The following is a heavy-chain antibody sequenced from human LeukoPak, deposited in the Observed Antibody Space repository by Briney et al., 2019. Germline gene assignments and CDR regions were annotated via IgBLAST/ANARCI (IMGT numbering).Heavy chain of an antibody. CDR2: INHSGST. CDR1: GGSFSGYY. Sequence: SETLSLTCAVYGGSFSGYYWSWIRQPPGKGLEWIGEINHSGSTNYNPSLKSRVTMSVDTSKNQFSLKLSSVTAADTAVYYCARGRGVIRARPNRDFDYWGQGTLVTVSS. V-gene: IGHV4-34*01. CDR3: ARGRGVIRARPNRDFDY. J-gene: IGHJ4*02. D-gene: IGHD3-3*01.